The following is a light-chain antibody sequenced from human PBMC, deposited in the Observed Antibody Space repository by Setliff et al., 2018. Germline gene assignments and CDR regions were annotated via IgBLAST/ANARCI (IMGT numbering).Light chain of an antibody. CDR2: EVT. Sequence: QSVLTQPPSVSGSPGQSVTISCTGTSRDVGGYNFVSWYQQHPGKAPKLIISEVTERPSGVPDRFSGSKSGNTASLTVSGLQAEDEADYYCSSYAGSDNYVFGTGTKVTVL. J-gene: IGLJ1*01. V-gene: IGLV2-8*01. CDR3: SSYAGSDNYV. CDR1: SRDVGGYNF.